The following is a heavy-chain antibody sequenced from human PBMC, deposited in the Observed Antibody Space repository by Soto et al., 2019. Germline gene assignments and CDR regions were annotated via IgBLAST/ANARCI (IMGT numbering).Heavy chain of an antibody. CDR2: IYYSGST. V-gene: IGHV4-30-4*01. CDR1: GGSISSGDYY. Sequence: QVQLQESGPGLVKPSQTLSLTCTVSGGSISSGDYYWSWIRQPPGKGLEWIGYIYYSGSTYYNPCLKSLVTISVDTSQNQFSRKLGSVTVADTAVYYCARVGGYYYSVTGGDSYGMDVWGQGTTVTVSS. J-gene: IGHJ6*02. CDR3: ARVGGYYYSVTGGDSYGMDV. D-gene: IGHD3-9*01.